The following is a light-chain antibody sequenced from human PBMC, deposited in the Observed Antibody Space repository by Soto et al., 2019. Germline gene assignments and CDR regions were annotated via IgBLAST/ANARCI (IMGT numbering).Light chain of an antibody. V-gene: IGKV1-5*03. J-gene: IGKJ1*01. Sequence: DIQMTQSPSTLSGSVGDRVTITCRASQTISSWLAWYQQKPGKAPKLLIYKAPTLKSGVPSRFSGSGSGIESPLTISSLQPDVFATYSCQHYNSYPEAFGQGTKV. CDR1: QTISSW. CDR2: KAP. CDR3: QHYNSYPEA.